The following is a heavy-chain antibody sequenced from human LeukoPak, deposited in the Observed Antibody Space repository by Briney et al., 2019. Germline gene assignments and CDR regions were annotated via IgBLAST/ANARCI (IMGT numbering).Heavy chain of an antibody. D-gene: IGHD6-13*01. CDR2: ISAYNGNT. CDR3: ARGVSSSWYSRARRKDDAFDI. CDR1: GYTFTSYG. J-gene: IGHJ3*02. V-gene: IGHV1-18*01. Sequence: ASVKVSCKASGYTFTSYGISWVRQAPGQGLEWMGWISAYNGNTNYAQKLQGRVTMTTDTSTSTAYMELRSLRSDDTAVYYCARGVSSSWYSRARRKDDAFDIWGQGTMVTVSS.